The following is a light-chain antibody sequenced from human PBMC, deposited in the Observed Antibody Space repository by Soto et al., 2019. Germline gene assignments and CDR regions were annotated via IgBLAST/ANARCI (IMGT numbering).Light chain of an antibody. CDR1: QGISSS. J-gene: IGKJ4*01. CDR3: QQANSFPLT. V-gene: IGKV1D-12*01. Sequence: DIQMTQSPSSVSASVGDRVTITCRASQGISSSLAWYQQKPGKVPKLLIYAASSLQSGVPSRFSGSGSGTDFTLTITSLQPEDFATYYCQQANSFPLTFGGGTKV. CDR2: AAS.